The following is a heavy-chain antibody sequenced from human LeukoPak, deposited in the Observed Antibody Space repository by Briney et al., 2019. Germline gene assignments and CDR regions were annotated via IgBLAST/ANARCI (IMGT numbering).Heavy chain of an antibody. V-gene: IGHV4-34*01. D-gene: IGHD4-17*01. CDR3: ARDYGDQRSYYYYGMDV. Sequence: SETLSLTCAVYGGSFSGYYWSWIRQPPGKGLEWIGEINHSGSTNYNPSLKSRVTISVDTSKYQFSLKLSSVTAADTAVYYCARDYGDQRSYYYYGMDVWGQGTTVTVSS. J-gene: IGHJ6*02. CDR1: GGSFSGYY. CDR2: INHSGST.